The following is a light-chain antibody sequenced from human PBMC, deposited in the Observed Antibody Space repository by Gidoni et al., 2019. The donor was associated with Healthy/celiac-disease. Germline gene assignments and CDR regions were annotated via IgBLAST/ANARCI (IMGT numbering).Light chain of an antibody. CDR2: DAS. Sequence: DTQMTQSPSTLSASVGDRVTITCRASQSISSWLAWYQQKPGKAPKLLIYDASSLESGVPSRFSGSGSGTEFTLTSSSLQPDDFATYYCQQYNSYSPYTFGQGTKLEIK. J-gene: IGKJ2*01. CDR3: QQYNSYSPYT. V-gene: IGKV1-5*01. CDR1: QSISSW.